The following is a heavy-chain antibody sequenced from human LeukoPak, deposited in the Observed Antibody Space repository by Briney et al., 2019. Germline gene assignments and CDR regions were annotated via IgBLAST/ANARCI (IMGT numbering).Heavy chain of an antibody. V-gene: IGHV3-30*02. CDR1: GFSFSSYG. J-gene: IGHJ6*03. Sequence: GGSLRLSCAVSGFSFSSYGMHWVRQAPGKGLEWVTFIRYDGTNTYYADSVKGRFTISRDNSKNTLYLQMNSLRAEDTAVYYCAKEHFDWLLNYYYYYYMDVWGKGTTVTVSS. D-gene: IGHD3-9*01. CDR3: AKEHFDWLLNYYYYYYMDV. CDR2: IRYDGTNT.